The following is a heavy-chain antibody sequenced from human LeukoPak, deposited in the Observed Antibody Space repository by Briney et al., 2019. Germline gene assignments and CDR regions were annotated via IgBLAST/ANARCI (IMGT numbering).Heavy chain of an antibody. CDR1: GGSISSSSYY. Sequence: MSSETLSLTCTVSGGSISSSSYYWGWIRQPPGKGLEWIGSIYYSGITYYNPSLKSRVTISVDTSKNQFSLKLSSVTAADTAVYYCAGFIGYWGQGTLVTVSS. CDR3: AGFIGY. V-gene: IGHV4-39*01. CDR2: IYYSGIT. J-gene: IGHJ4*02. D-gene: IGHD3-10*01.